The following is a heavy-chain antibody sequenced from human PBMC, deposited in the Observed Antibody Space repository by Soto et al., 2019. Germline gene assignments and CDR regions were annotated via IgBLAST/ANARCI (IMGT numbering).Heavy chain of an antibody. D-gene: IGHD2-2*01. CDR1: GDTFTTYG. V-gene: IGHV1-18*01. CDR2: ISGYNGNT. J-gene: IGHJ4*02. Sequence: QVQLVQSGAEVKKPGASVKVSCEGSGDTFTTYGLSWVRQAPGQGLEWMGWISGYNGNTNYAQQFQGRVTMTTDTSTNTAYKELSSFTSDDTAVYYCAGEYCSSVSDYGVDYWGQGTLVAVAS. CDR3: AGEYCSSVSDYGVDY.